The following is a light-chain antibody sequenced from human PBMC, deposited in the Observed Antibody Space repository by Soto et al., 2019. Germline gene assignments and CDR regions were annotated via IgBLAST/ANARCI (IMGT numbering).Light chain of an antibody. CDR2: EVS. CDR3: RSYAGSNTLYV. J-gene: IGLJ1*01. Sequence: QSVLTQPASVSGSPGRSITISCTGASSDVGTYNLVSWYQQHPGKAPKLMIYEVSKRPSGVSNRFSGSKSGNTASLTISGLQAEDEADYYCRSYAGSNTLYVFGTGTKVTVL. V-gene: IGLV2-23*02. CDR1: SSDVGTYNL.